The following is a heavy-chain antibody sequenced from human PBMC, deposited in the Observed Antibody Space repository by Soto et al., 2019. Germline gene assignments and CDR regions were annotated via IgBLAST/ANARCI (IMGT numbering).Heavy chain of an antibody. CDR2: ISGGTSST. CDR1: GFTFSSYA. V-gene: IGHV3-23*01. Sequence: EVQLLESGGGLVQPGGSLRLSCAASGFTFSSYAMSWVRQAPGKGLEWVSAISGGTSSTYYADSVKGRFTISRDNSKNTVELQMKRLRGEDTAVYYCAKERWAAAGTPTPDYWGQGNLVTV. CDR3: AKERWAAAGTPTPDY. J-gene: IGHJ4*02. D-gene: IGHD6-13*01.